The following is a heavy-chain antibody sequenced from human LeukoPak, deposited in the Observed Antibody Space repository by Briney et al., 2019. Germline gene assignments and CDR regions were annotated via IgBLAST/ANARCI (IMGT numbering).Heavy chain of an antibody. CDR1: GFTFSDYY. CDR2: ISSSGSTI. Sequence: GGSLRLSCAASGFTFSDYYMSWIRQAPGKGLEWVSYISSSGSTIYYADSVKGRFTISRDNAKNSLYLQMNSLRAEDTAVYYCARCTTGRTFGSLREIKRSREIDYWGQGTLVTVSS. J-gene: IGHJ4*02. CDR3: ARCTTGRTFGSLREIKRSREIDY. V-gene: IGHV3-11*04. D-gene: IGHD1-1*01.